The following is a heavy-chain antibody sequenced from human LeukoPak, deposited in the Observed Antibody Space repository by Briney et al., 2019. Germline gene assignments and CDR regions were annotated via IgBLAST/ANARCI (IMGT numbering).Heavy chain of an antibody. V-gene: IGHV3-48*01. D-gene: IGHD2-21*02. J-gene: IGHJ4*02. CDR3: ARFRTWGDKAFDY. CDR2: IGTTSGAI. Sequence: GGSLRLSCAASGFTFNAFGMNWVRQAPGKGLEWVSYIGTTSGAIYYADSVKGRFTIPRDSAKNSLYLQMNSLRAEDTAVYYCARFRTWGDKAFDYWGQGTLVTVSS. CDR1: GFTFNAFG.